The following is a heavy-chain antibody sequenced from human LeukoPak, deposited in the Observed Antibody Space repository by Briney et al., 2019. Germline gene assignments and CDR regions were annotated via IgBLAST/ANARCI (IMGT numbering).Heavy chain of an antibody. CDR1: GYTFTIYY. V-gene: IGHV1-46*01. D-gene: IGHD2-15*01. CDR2: INPSGGST. J-gene: IGHJ4*02. CDR3: ARDAGDCSGGSCHYYFDY. Sequence: GASVKVSCKASGYTFTIYYMHWVRQAPGQGLEGMGIINPSGGSTSYAQKFQGRVTMTRDTSTSTVYMELSSLRSEDTAVYYCARDAGDCSGGSCHYYFDYWGQGTLVTVSS.